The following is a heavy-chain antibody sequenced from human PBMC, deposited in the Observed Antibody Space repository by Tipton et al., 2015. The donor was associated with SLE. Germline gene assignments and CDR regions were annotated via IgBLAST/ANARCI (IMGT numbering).Heavy chain of an antibody. J-gene: IGHJ4*02. Sequence: SLRLSCAASGFRLYGMHWVRQAPGKGLEWVAFIRYDGSDKSYADSVKGRFIISRDDSKNTLYLQMNSLKPEDTAVYSCAKDVTGFFDYWGQGTLVTVSS. CDR3: AKDVTGFFDY. V-gene: IGHV3-30*02. CDR2: IRYDGSDK. D-gene: IGHD1-14*01. CDR1: GFRLYG.